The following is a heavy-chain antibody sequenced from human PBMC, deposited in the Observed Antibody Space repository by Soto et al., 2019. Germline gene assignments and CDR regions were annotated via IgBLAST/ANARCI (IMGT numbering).Heavy chain of an antibody. Sequence: SETLSLTCTVSGGSISDYYWSWIRQPPGKGLEWVGYIYYTGSTTYNPSLKSRLTLSVDTSKNQLSLKLSSVTAADTAVYYCAGASTWHPGAFDIWGQGTTVTVSS. V-gene: IGHV4-59*12. CDR2: IYYTGST. D-gene: IGHD5-12*01. CDR1: GGSISDYY. J-gene: IGHJ3*02. CDR3: AGASTWHPGAFDI.